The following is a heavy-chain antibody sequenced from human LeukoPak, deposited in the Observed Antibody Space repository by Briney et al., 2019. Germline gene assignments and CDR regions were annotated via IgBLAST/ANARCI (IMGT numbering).Heavy chain of an antibody. CDR2: ISGSGGST. CDR1: GFTFSSYA. J-gene: IGHJ4*02. V-gene: IGHV3-23*01. Sequence: TGGSLRLSRAASGFTFSSYAMSWVRQAPGKGLEWVSAISGSGGSTYYADSVKGRFTISRDNSKNTLYLQMNSLRAEDTAVYYCAKSRWVVPAAKALYFDYWGQGTLVTVSS. CDR3: AKSRWVVPAAKALYFDY. D-gene: IGHD2-2*01.